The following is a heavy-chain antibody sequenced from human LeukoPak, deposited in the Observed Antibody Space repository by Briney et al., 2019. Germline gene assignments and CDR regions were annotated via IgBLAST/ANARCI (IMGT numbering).Heavy chain of an antibody. CDR2: IYHSGST. CDR1: GCSISSGGYS. V-gene: IGHV4-30-2*01. CDR3: ARGGAARLHFQN. Sequence: SQTLSLTCAVSGCSISSGGYSWSWIRQPPGKGLEWIGYIYHSGSTYYNPSLQRRGTISVDTSKNQFSLHLNSVTAAEPAVYYCARGGAARLHFQNWGQGTLATVSS. D-gene: IGHD6-6*01. J-gene: IGHJ1*01.